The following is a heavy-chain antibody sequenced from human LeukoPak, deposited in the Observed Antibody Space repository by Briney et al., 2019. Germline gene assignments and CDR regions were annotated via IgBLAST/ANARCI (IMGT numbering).Heavy chain of an antibody. CDR1: GGSVSSGSYY. V-gene: IGHV4-61*01. J-gene: IGHJ4*02. Sequence: VKPSETLSLTCTVSGGSVSSGSYYWSWIRQPPGKGLEWIGYIYYSGNTNYNPSLKSRVTISLDTSKNQFSMKLSSVTAADTAVYYCERETSSSWYDYWGQGTLVTVSS. CDR2: IYYSGNT. CDR3: ERETSSSWYDY. D-gene: IGHD6-13*01.